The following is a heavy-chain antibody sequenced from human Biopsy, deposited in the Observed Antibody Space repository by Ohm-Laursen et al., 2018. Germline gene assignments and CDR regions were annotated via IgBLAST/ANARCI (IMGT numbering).Heavy chain of an antibody. CDR1: GGPIDSYY. V-gene: IGHV4-59*07. CDR3: ALGGGSYVNFDY. CDR2: IYFTGRT. Sequence: SDTLSLTCAVSGGPIDSYYWSWIRQPPGKALEWIGYIYFTGRTSYNPSLKSRVTMSVNTSKKQFSLRLSSVTAADTAVYYCALGGGSYVNFDYWGQGTLVTVSS. J-gene: IGHJ4*02. D-gene: IGHD1-26*01.